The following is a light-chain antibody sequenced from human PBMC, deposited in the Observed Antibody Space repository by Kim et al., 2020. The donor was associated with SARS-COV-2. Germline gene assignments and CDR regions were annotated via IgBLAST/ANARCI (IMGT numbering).Light chain of an antibody. CDR3: NARDSSGNHWV. CDR2: GKN. Sequence: ALGQTVRITCQGDILRSYYASWYQQKPGQAPVLVIYGKNNRPSGIPDQFSGSSSGNTASLTITGAQAEDEADYYCNARDSSGNHWVFGGGTQLTVL. V-gene: IGLV3-19*01. CDR1: ILRSYY. J-gene: IGLJ3*02.